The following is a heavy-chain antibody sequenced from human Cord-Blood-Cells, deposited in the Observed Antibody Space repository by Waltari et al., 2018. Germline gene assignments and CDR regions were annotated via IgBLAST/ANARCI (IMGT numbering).Heavy chain of an antibody. V-gene: IGHV4-61*01. J-gene: IGHJ6*02. CDR2: IYYSGST. D-gene: IGHD5-18*01. CDR3: ARASGTAMVSEDYYYGMDV. CDR1: VGPVRSGSSS. Sequence: QVQLQESGPGLVKPSETLSLTCTVPVGPVRSGSSSWSWFRQPPGKGLEWIGYIYYSGSTNYNPSLKSRVTISVDTSKNQFSLKLSSVTAADTAVYYCARASGTAMVSEDYYYGMDVWGQGTTVTVSS.